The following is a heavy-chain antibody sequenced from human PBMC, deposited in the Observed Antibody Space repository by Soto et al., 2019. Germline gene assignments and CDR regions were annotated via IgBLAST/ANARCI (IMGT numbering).Heavy chain of an antibody. CDR3: ARAVARGVKTIYYYYGMDV. J-gene: IGHJ6*02. D-gene: IGHD3-10*01. Sequence: PSETLSLTCAVYGGSFSGYYWSWIRQPPGKGLEWIGEINHSGSTNYNPSLKSRVTISVDTSKNQFSLKLSSVTAADTAVYYCARAVARGVKTIYYYYGMDVWGQGTTVTVSS. V-gene: IGHV4-34*01. CDR2: INHSGST. CDR1: GGSFSGYY.